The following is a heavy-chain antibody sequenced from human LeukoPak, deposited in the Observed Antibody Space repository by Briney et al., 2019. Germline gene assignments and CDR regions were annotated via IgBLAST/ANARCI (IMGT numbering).Heavy chain of an antibody. CDR3: ARETPRRYYYDSSGYYSGPGWFDP. D-gene: IGHD3-22*01. V-gene: IGHV7-4-1*02. J-gene: IGHJ5*02. CDR2: INTNTGNP. Sequence: GASVKVSCKASGYTFTSYAMNWARQAPGQGLEWMGWINTNTGNPTYAQGFTGRFVFSLDTSVSTAYLQISSLKAEDTAVYYCARETPRRYYYDSSGYYSGPGWFDPWGQGTLVTVSS. CDR1: GYTFTSYA.